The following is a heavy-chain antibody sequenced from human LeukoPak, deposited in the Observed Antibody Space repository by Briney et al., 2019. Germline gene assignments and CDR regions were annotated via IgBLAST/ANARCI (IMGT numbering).Heavy chain of an antibody. CDR1: GYTFTGYY. V-gene: IGHV1-2*02. J-gene: IGHJ5*02. CDR2: INPNSGGT. D-gene: IGHD1-1*01. CDR3: ARDLSNWNDASPFDP. Sequence: GASVKVSCKASGYTFTGYYMHWVRQAPGQGLEWMGWINPNSGGTNYAQKFQGRVTMTRDTSISTAYMELSRLRSDDTAVYYCARDLSNWNDASPFDPWGQGTLVTVSS.